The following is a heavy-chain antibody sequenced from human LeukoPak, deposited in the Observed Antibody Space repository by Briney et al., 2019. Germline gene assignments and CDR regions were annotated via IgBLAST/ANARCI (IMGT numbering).Heavy chain of an antibody. CDR3: AKDQIARTYYDFWSGYFDY. V-gene: IGHV3-23*01. CDR1: GFTFSSYA. D-gene: IGHD3-3*01. Sequence: GGSLRLSCAASGFTFSSYAMSWVRQAPGKGLEWVSAISGSGGSTYYADSVKGRFTISRDNSKNTLYLQMNSLRAEDTAVYHCAKDQIARTYYDFWSGYFDYWGQGTLVTVSS. CDR2: ISGSGGST. J-gene: IGHJ4*02.